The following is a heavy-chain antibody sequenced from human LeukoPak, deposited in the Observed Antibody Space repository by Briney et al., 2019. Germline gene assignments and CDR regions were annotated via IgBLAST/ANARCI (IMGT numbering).Heavy chain of an antibody. CDR2: ISYDGSNT. CDR3: ASPANRFCSSSSCRQGFDY. D-gene: IGHD2-15*01. J-gene: IGHJ4*02. V-gene: IGHV3-30*03. CDR1: GFTFSNNG. Sequence: GGSLRLSCAVSGFTFSNNGMHWVRQAPGKGLEWVAAISYDGSNTHYADSVKGRFTISRDNSKNTLYLQMHSLRAEDTAVYYCASPANRFCSSSSCRQGFDYWGQGTLVTVSS.